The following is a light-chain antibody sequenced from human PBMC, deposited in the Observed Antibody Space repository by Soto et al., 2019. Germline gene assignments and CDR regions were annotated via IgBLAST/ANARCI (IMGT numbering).Light chain of an antibody. CDR2: FTS. CDR1: QSISSY. V-gene: IGKV1-39*01. CDR3: PQSYSTPRT. J-gene: IGKJ3*01. Sequence: TQMTQSPYSLSASVGDRVTITCRASQSISSYLNWYQQRPGKAPELLIYFTSRLQSGVPSRFSGSGSGTDFTLTINRLKFEDSATYYCPQSYSTPRTFGPGTKVYIK.